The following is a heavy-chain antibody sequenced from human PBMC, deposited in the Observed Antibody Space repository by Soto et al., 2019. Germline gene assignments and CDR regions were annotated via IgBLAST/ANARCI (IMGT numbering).Heavy chain of an antibody. Sequence: VGSLRLSCAASGFSFSLFWMSWVRQTPGKGLEWVANINEDGSEKFFADSVKGRFTISRDNAKNSLSLQMNSLTADDTAVYYCARTGWPQSSYYFDYWGQGTLVTVSS. CDR3: ARTGWPQSSYYFDY. CDR2: INEDGSEK. D-gene: IGHD3-16*01. J-gene: IGHJ4*02. V-gene: IGHV3-7*03. CDR1: GFSFSLFW.